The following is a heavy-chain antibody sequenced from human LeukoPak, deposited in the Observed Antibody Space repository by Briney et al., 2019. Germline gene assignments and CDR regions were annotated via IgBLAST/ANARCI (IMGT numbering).Heavy chain of an antibody. J-gene: IGHJ4*02. CDR3: ARGDTFYYGSGPDY. CDR1: GYIFKSYG. D-gene: IGHD3-10*01. CDR2: ISVYNGNT. Sequence: ASVKVSCKASGYIFKSYGISWVRQAPGQGLEWMGWISVYNGNTKYGQKFQGRVTMTTDTSTSTAYMELRSLRSDDTAVYYCARGDTFYYGSGPDYWGQGTLVTVSS. V-gene: IGHV1-18*01.